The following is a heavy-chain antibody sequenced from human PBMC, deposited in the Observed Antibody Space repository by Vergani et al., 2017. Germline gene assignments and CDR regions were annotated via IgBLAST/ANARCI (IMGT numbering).Heavy chain of an antibody. Sequence: QITLKESGPTLVKPTQTLNLTCTFSGFSLTTRGVAVGWIRQPPGKALEWLAIVFWDDDKRYSPSLRNRVTITRDTSRNQVVLTMTNIDPVDTATYYFTHTPDCSVGHCYDDYWGQGTLVTVSS. CDR3: THTPDCSVGHCYDDY. CDR2: VFWDDDK. CDR1: GFSLTTRGVA. V-gene: IGHV2-5*02. J-gene: IGHJ4*02. D-gene: IGHD2-15*01.